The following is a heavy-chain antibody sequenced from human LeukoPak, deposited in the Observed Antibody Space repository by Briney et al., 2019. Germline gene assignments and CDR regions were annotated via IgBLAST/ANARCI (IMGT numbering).Heavy chain of an antibody. CDR2: TSSDLNVK. Sequence: PGGSLGLSCAASGFTFRNYVIHWVRQAPGKGLEWLAVTSSDLNVKLYADSVKGRFTISRDNSRSTLYLQMNSLRPEDTAIYYCAGEGYYGSGSPPSLYFDYWGQGTLVTVSS. D-gene: IGHD3-10*01. V-gene: IGHV3-30-3*01. J-gene: IGHJ4*02. CDR1: GFTFRNYV. CDR3: AGEGYYGSGSPPSLYFDY.